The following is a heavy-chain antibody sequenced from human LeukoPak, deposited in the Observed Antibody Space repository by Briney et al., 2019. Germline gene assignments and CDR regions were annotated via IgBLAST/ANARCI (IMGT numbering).Heavy chain of an antibody. CDR1: GFTFRHYG. Sequence: AGGSLRLSCTISGFTFRHYGLTWFRQAPGKGLEWVGYIQSEGGGGTTRYAAAVVGRFIISRDDSKSVAFLQMNSLKIDDTGVYYCARDVGGGTPFRFWGQGTMVAVSS. CDR2: IQSEGGGGTT. D-gene: IGHD2-15*01. CDR3: ARDVGGGTPFRF. J-gene: IGHJ4*02. V-gene: IGHV3-49*03.